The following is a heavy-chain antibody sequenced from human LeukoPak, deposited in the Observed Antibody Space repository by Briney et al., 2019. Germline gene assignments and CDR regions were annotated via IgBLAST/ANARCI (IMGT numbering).Heavy chain of an antibody. V-gene: IGHV3-30*02. CDR3: AKDPTGYYYDSSGYLLPDY. CDR2: IRYDGSNK. Sequence: GGSLRLSCAASRFTFSNYGMHWVRQAPGKGLEWVAFIRYDGSNKYYADSVKGRFTISRDNSKNTLYLQMNSLRAEDTAVYYCAKDPTGYYYDSSGYLLPDYWGQGTLVTVSS. J-gene: IGHJ4*02. D-gene: IGHD3-22*01. CDR1: RFTFSNYG.